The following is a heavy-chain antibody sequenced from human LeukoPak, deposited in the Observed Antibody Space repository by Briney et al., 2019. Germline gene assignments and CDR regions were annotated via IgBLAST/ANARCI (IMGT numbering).Heavy chain of an antibody. D-gene: IGHD4-17*01. CDR3: AKDGDPHGAYDYYFDS. J-gene: IGHJ4*02. CDR1: GFTFSSYA. Sequence: PGGSLRLSCAASGFTFSSYAMSWVRQAPGKGLEWVSAISGSGSSTYYVDSVKGRFTISRDNAKNLPYLQLYSLRAEDTAVYYCAKDGDPHGAYDYYFDSWGQGTLVTVPS. V-gene: IGHV3-23*01. CDR2: ISGSGSST.